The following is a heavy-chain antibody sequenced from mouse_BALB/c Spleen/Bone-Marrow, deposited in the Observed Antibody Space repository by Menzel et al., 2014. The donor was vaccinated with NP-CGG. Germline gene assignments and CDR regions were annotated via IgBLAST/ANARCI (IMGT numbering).Heavy chain of an antibody. V-gene: IGHV5-9-3*01. J-gene: IGHJ2*01. CDR1: GFTFSSYA. D-gene: IGHD2-4*01. CDR2: ISSGGSYT. Sequence: DVHLVESGGGLVKPGGSLKLSCAASGFTFSSYAMSWVRQTPEKRLEWVATISSGGSYTYYPDSVKGRFTISRDNAKNTLYLQMSSLRSEDTAMYYCARHGITRLLDYWGQGTTRTVSS. CDR3: ARHGITRLLDY.